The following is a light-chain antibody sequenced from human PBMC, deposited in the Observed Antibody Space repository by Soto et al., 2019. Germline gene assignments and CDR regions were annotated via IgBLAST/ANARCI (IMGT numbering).Light chain of an antibody. V-gene: IGKV3-20*01. CDR1: QSVSSTY. CDR2: GAS. J-gene: IGKJ1*01. CDR3: HQYVSSWT. Sequence: EIVLTQSPGTLSLSPGERATLSCRASQSVSSTYVAWYQQKSGQAPRLLIYGASSRATGIPDRFSGSGSGKDFTLTISRREHKDFAVYYCHQYVSSWTFGQGTK.